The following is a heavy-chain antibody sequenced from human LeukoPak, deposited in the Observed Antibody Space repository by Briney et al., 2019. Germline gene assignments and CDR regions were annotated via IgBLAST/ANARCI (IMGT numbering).Heavy chain of an antibody. D-gene: IGHD3-10*01. V-gene: IGHV3-30-3*01. Sequence: SGGSLRLSCAASGFTFSSYAMHRVRQAPGKGLEWLTIISYDGSNKYYADSVKGRFTVSKDSSKNTLYLQMNSLNPEGTAIYYCARDQGPRVIDYWGQGTLVTVSS. CDR1: GFTFSSYA. CDR3: ARDQGPRVIDY. CDR2: ISYDGSNK. J-gene: IGHJ4*02.